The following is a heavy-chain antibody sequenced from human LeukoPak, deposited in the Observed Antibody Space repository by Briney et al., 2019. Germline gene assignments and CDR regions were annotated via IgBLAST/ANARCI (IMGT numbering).Heavy chain of an antibody. CDR1: GYTFTAYY. Sequence: GASMKVSCMASGYTFTAYYIHWVRQAPGQGLEWMGWINPNSGGTDYVQKFQGRVTMTRDTSISTAYMELNRLTSDDAAVYYCAKVSKLGCSGVSCYAAFDYWGQGSLVTVSS. CDR2: INPNSGGT. CDR3: AKVSKLGCSGVSCYAAFDY. D-gene: IGHD2-15*01. V-gene: IGHV1-2*02. J-gene: IGHJ4*02.